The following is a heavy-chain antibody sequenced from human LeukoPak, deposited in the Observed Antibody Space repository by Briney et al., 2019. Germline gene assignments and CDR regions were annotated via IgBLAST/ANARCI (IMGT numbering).Heavy chain of an antibody. Sequence: PGGSLRLSCAASGFTFSTYGMHWLRQAPGKGLVWVAVIWFDGSNQYYVDSVRGRFSISRDNSKNTLYLQMNTLRAEDTGVYYCARDRGSGDSCDLWGQGAMVTVSS. V-gene: IGHV3-33*01. J-gene: IGHJ3*01. CDR1: GFTFSTYG. CDR3: ARDRGSGDSCDL. CDR2: IWFDGSNQ. D-gene: IGHD6-19*01.